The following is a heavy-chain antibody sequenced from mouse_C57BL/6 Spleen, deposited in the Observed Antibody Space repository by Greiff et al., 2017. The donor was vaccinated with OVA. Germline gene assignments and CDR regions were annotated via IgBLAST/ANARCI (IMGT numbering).Heavy chain of an antibody. D-gene: IGHD1-1*01. CDR1: GFTFSDYG. V-gene: IGHV5-17*01. Sequence: EVQVVESGGGLVKPGGSLKLSCAASGFTFSDYGMHWVRQAPEKGLEWVAYISSGSSTIYYADTVKGRFTISKDNAKTTLFLQMTSLRSEDMAMYYCARHGSSFFDYWGQGTTLTVSS. J-gene: IGHJ2*01. CDR2: ISSGSSTI. CDR3: ARHGSSFFDY.